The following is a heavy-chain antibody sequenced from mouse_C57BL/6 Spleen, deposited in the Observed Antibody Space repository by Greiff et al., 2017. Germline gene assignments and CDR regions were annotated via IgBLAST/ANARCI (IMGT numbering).Heavy chain of an antibody. V-gene: IGHV1-15*01. CDR2: IDPETGGT. CDR1: GYTFTDYE. D-gene: IGHD1-1*01. CDR3: TRERSTVVAHMDY. J-gene: IGHJ4*01. Sequence: VQLQRSGAELVRPGASVTLSCKASGYTFTDYEMHWVKQTPVHGLEWIGAIDPETGGTASNQKFKGKAILTADKSSSTAYMELRSLTSEYSSVYYCTRERSTVVAHMDYWGQGTSVTVSS.